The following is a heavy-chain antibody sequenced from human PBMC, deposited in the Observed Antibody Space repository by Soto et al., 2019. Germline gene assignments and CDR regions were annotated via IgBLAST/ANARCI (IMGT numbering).Heavy chain of an antibody. CDR3: ARYCSSTSCYSNWFDP. J-gene: IGHJ5*02. CDR1: GSSISSGGYY. D-gene: IGHD2-2*01. Sequence: SETLSLTCTVSGSSISSGGYYWSWIRQHPGKGLEWIGYIYYSGSTYYNPSLKSRVTISVDTSKNQFSLKLSSVTAADTAVYYCARYCSSTSCYSNWFDPWGQGTLVTVSS. V-gene: IGHV4-31*03. CDR2: IYYSGST.